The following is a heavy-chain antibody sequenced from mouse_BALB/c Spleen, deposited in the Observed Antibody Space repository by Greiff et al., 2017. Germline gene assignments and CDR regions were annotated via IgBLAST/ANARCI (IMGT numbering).Heavy chain of an antibody. Sequence: VQLQQSGPELVKPGASMKLSCKASGYTFTGYSMNWVKQSPGKNLEWIGLINPYNGGTNYNQKFKGKATLTVDKSSSTAYMELHSLTSEDSAVYCCVCGYDEEAWFAYWGQGTPVTVSA. CDR3: VCGYDEEAWFAY. V-gene: IGHV1-26*01. D-gene: IGHD2-2*01. J-gene: IGHJ3*01. CDR1: GYTFTGYS. CDR2: INPYNGGT.